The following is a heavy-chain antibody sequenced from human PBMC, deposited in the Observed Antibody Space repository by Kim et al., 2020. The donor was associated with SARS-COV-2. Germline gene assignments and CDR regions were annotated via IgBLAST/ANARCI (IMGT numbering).Heavy chain of an antibody. V-gene: IGHV3-43*01. D-gene: IGHD3-22*01. J-gene: IGHJ4*02. CDR2: ISWDGGST. CDR3: AKSSVGKYYFDY. Sequence: GGSLRLSCAASGFTFDDYTMHWVRQAPGKGLEWVSLISWDGGSTYYADSVKGRFTISRDNSKNSLYLQMNSLRTEDTALYYCAKSSVGKYYFDYWGQGTLVTVSS. CDR1: GFTFDDYT.